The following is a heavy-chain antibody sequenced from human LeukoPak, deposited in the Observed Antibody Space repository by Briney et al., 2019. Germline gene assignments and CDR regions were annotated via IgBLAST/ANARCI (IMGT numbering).Heavy chain of an antibody. Sequence: GGSLRLSCAASGFTFDDYAMHWVRQAPGKGLEWVSGISWNSGSIGYADSVKGRFTISRDNAKNSLYLQMNSLRAEDMALYYCAKDRSYSNYGGEFDYWGRGTLVTVSS. CDR3: AKDRSYSNYGGEFDY. V-gene: IGHV3-9*03. CDR1: GFTFDDYA. CDR2: ISWNSGSI. J-gene: IGHJ4*02. D-gene: IGHD4-11*01.